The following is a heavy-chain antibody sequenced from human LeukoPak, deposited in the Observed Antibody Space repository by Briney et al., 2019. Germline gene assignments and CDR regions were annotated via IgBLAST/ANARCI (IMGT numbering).Heavy chain of an antibody. V-gene: IGHV1-24*01. Sequence: GASVKVSCNISGYTLTDFSVHWVRQAPGKGLEWMGGFNREDDEAIYAPHFQGRVTVTEDTSTDTAYMELSSLRSEDTAVYYCATLDSYYDNSGRPLVPDWGQGTLVTVSS. CDR3: ATLDSYYDNSGRPLVPD. J-gene: IGHJ4*02. CDR2: FNREDDEA. CDR1: GYTLTDFS. D-gene: IGHD3-22*01.